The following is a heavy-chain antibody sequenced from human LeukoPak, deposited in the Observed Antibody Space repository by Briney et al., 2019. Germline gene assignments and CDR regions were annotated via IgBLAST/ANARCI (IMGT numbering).Heavy chain of an antibody. V-gene: IGHV4-34*01. CDR2: INHSGST. J-gene: IGHJ4*02. Sequence: SETLSLTCAAYGGSFSGYYWSWIRQPPGKGLEWIGEINHSGSTNYNPSLKSRVTISVDTSKNQFSLKLSSVTAADTAVYYCARGGGMTTVTTNYFDYWGQGTLVTVSS. D-gene: IGHD4-17*01. CDR1: GGSFSGYY. CDR3: ARGGGMTTVTTNYFDY.